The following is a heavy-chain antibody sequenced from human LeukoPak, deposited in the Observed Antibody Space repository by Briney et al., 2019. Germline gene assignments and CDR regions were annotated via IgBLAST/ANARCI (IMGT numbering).Heavy chain of an antibody. D-gene: IGHD2-2*01. CDR2: ISYDGSNK. Sequence: GGSLRLSCAASGFTFSSYAMHWVRQAPGKGLEWVAVISYDGSNKYYADSVKGRFTISRDNAENTLYLQMNSLRVEDTAVYYCARRVVVAAAPYYFDYWGQGTLVTVSS. J-gene: IGHJ4*02. CDR3: ARRVVVAAAPYYFDY. CDR1: GFTFSSYA. V-gene: IGHV3-30*04.